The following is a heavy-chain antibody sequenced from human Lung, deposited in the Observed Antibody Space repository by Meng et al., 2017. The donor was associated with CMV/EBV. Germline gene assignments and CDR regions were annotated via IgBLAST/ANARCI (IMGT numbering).Heavy chain of an antibody. Sequence: SGPTLVKPTQTLTLTCSFSGFSLRTTGAGVGWIRQPPGKALEWLALIYWNDDKRYSPSLKNRFTITKDTSRNRVVLTMTNLDPADTATYYCAHSAHYYSSGIYYVPVDDWGRGXLVTVSS. D-gene: IGHD3-10*01. CDR3: AHSAHYYSSGIYYVPVDD. CDR1: GFSLRTTGAG. CDR2: IYWNDDK. V-gene: IGHV2-5*01. J-gene: IGHJ4*01.